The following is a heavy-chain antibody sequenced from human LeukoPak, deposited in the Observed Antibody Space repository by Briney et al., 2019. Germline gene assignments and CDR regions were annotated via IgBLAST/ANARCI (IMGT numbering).Heavy chain of an antibody. CDR3: ARDRGPPYYGMDV. Sequence: TSETLSLTCTVSGDSISSSYWSWIRQPPGKTLEWLGYIYYSGSTNYNPSLKSRVTISVDTSKNQFSLRLSSVTAADTAVYYCARDRGPPYYGMDVWGQGTTVTVSS. J-gene: IGHJ6*02. V-gene: IGHV4-59*01. D-gene: IGHD3-10*01. CDR2: IYYSGST. CDR1: GDSISSSY.